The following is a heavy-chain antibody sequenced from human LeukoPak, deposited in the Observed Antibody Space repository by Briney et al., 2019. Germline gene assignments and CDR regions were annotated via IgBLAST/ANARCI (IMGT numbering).Heavy chain of an antibody. CDR2: INHSGST. V-gene: IGHV4-34*01. CDR1: GGSFSGYY. Sequence: SETLSLTCAVYGGSFSGYYWSWIRQPPGKGLEWIGEINHSGSTNYNPSLKSRVTISVDTSKNQFSLKLSSVTAADTAVYYCARHDYGDYVSPYYFDYWGQGTLVTVSS. D-gene: IGHD4-17*01. CDR3: ARHDYGDYVSPYYFDY. J-gene: IGHJ4*02.